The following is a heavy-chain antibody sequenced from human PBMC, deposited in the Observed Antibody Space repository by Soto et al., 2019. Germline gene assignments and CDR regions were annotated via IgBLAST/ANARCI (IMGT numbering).Heavy chain of an antibody. CDR1: GGSFSGYY. J-gene: IGHJ6*02. D-gene: IGHD3-3*01. CDR2: INHSGST. V-gene: IGHV4-34*01. Sequence: SETLSLTGAVYGGSFSGYYWSWIRQPPGKGLEWIGEINHSGSTNYNPSLKSRVTISVDTSKNQFSLKLSSVTAADTAVYYCARNHLPFYYDFWSGYYSGGYYYYGMDVWGQGTTVTVSS. CDR3: ARNHLPFYYDFWSGYYSGGYYYYGMDV.